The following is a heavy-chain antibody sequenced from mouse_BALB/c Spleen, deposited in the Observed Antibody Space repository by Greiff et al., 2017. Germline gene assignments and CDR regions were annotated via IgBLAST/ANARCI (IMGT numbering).Heavy chain of an antibody. CDR2: ISSGSSTI. V-gene: IGHV5-17*02. D-gene: IGHD1-1*01. CDR1: GFSFSSFG. Sequence: DVKLVESGGGLVQPGGSRKLSCAASGFSFSSFGMHWVRQAPEKGLEWVAYISSGSSTIYYADTVKGRFTISRDNPKNTLFLQMTSLRSEDTAMYYCARECLYYYGSHYYAMDYWGQGTSVTVSS. CDR3: ARECLYYYGSHYYAMDY. J-gene: IGHJ4*01.